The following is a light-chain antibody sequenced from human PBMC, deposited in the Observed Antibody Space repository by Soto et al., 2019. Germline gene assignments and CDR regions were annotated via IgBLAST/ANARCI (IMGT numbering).Light chain of an antibody. CDR1: QSISSG. Sequence: DIQMTQSPSTLSASVGDRVTITCRASQSISSGLAWYQQKPGKAPKLLIYKASSLESGVPSRFSGSGSGTEFTLTISSLQPDDFATYYCQQYNSYSGTFGQGTKVEI. CDR3: QQYNSYSGT. CDR2: KAS. V-gene: IGKV1-5*03. J-gene: IGKJ1*01.